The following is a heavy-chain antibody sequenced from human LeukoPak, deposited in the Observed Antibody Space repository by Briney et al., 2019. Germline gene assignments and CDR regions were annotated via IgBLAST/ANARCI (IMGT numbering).Heavy chain of an antibody. J-gene: IGHJ4*02. CDR1: GFNFRDHW. CDR2: ISGSGGST. CDR3: AKAMTTVTTSNY. V-gene: IGHV3-23*01. Sequence: GGSLRFSCAVSGFNFRDHWMDWVRQAPGKGLEWVSAISGSGGSTYYADSVKGRFTISRDNSKNTLYLQMNSLRAEDTAVYYCAKAMTTVTTSNYWGQGTLVTVSS. D-gene: IGHD4-11*01.